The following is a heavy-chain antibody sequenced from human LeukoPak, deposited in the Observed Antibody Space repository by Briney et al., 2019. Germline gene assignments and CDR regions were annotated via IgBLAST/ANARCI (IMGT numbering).Heavy chain of an antibody. V-gene: IGHV1-8*01. D-gene: IGHD3-22*01. J-gene: IGHJ4*02. Sequence: GASVKVSCKASGYTFNNYDINWVRQAPGQGLEWMGWMNLKNGNIGYAQKFQGRVTMTKNISINIAFMELSNLGSDDTAVYYCARDSVLNPDSSGYPPGDWGQGTLVTVSS. CDR2: MNLKNGNI. CDR3: ARDSVLNPDSSGYPPGD. CDR1: GYTFNNYD.